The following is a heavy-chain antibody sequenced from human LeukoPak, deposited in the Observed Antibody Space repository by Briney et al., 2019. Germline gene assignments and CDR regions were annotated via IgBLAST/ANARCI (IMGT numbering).Heavy chain of an antibody. Sequence: PSETLPLTCTVSGGSISSHYWSWIRQPPGKGLEWIGYIYYSGSTNYNPSLKSRVTISVDTSKNQFSLKLSSVTAADTAVYYCARRRDGYNSPFDYWGQGTLVTVSS. CDR3: ARRRDGYNSPFDY. J-gene: IGHJ4*02. CDR1: GGSISSHY. D-gene: IGHD5-24*01. V-gene: IGHV4-59*11. CDR2: IYYSGST.